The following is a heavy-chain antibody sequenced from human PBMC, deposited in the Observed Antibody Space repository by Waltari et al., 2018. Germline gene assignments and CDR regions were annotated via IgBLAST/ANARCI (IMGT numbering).Heavy chain of an antibody. D-gene: IGHD1-1*01. V-gene: IGHV3-30*02. CDR1: GFNFTLFG. CDR2: ISYDGSNE. J-gene: IGHJ4*02. Sequence: QVHLVESGGGVVQPGGSLRLSCAAPGFNFTLFGMHWVRQAPGKGLEWGSFISYDGSNENYAASVKGRFTMSRDNSKKMLYVQMNNLRAEDSAVYYCVKGNEIDYWGQGTLVTVSS. CDR3: VKGNEIDY.